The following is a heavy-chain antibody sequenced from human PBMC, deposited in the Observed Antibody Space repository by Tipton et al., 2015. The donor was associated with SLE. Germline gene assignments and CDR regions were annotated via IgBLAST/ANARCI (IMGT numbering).Heavy chain of an antibody. V-gene: IGHV3-30-3*01. D-gene: IGHD6-13*01. CDR3: AKGGVAAAGTGDY. CDR1: GFTFSSYA. J-gene: IGHJ4*02. Sequence: SXRLSCAASGFTFSSYAMHWVRQAPGKGLEWVAVISYDRSNKYYADSVKGRFTISRDNSKNTLYLQMNSLRAEDTAVYYCAKGGVAAAGTGDYWGQGTLVTVSS. CDR2: ISYDRSNK.